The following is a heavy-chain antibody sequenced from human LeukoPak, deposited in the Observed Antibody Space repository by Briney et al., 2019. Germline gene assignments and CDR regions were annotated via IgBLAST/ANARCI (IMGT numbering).Heavy chain of an antibody. CDR2: ISGSGGST. J-gene: IGHJ4*02. V-gene: IGHV3-23*01. CDR3: ASIAALSNY. Sequence: GGSLRLSCAASGFTVSSNYMSWVRQAPGKGLEWVSAISGSGGSTYYADSVKGRFTISRDNSKNTLYLQMNSLRAEDTAVYYCASIAALSNYWGQGTLVTVSS. CDR1: GFTVSSNY. D-gene: IGHD6-13*01.